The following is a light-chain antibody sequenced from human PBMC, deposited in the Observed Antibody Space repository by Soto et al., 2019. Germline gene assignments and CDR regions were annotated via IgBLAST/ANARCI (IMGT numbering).Light chain of an antibody. CDR1: QSVNRY. CDR2: DAS. J-gene: IGKJ1*01. Sequence: EIVLTQSPATLSLSPGERATLSCWASQSVNRYLVWYQQKPGQAPRLLMYDASKRATGIPARFSGSGSGTDFTLSISRLEPEDFAVYYCQQYSSLWTFGQGTKVDIK. CDR3: QQYSSLWT. V-gene: IGKV3-11*01.